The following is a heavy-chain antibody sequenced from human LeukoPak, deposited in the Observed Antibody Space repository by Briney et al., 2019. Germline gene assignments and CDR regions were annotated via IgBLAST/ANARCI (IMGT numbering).Heavy chain of an antibody. Sequence: GGSLRLSSAASGFTFSSYSMNWVRQAPGKGLEWVSSISSSSSYIYYADSVKGRFTISRDNAKNSLYLQMNSLRAEDTAVYYCARVGDSSSAFDFWGQGTLVTVPS. CDR1: GFTFSSYS. J-gene: IGHJ4*02. CDR3: ARVGDSSSAFDF. D-gene: IGHD6-6*01. V-gene: IGHV3-21*01. CDR2: ISSSSSYI.